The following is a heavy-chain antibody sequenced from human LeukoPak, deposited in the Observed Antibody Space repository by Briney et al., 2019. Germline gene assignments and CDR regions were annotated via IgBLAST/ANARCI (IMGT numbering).Heavy chain of an antibody. CDR1: GYSLLNYG. CDR2: ISDYNRRT. CDR3: TSPRSGTYEFDY. V-gene: IGHV1-18*01. J-gene: IGHJ4*02. D-gene: IGHD1-26*01. Sequence: ASVNVSCKASGYSLLNYGFSWVRQAPGQGLEWMGWISDYNRRTSYAQKFQGRLTMTIETSTSTAYMEVRGLRSDDTAVYYCTSPRSGTYEFDYWGQGILVTVSS.